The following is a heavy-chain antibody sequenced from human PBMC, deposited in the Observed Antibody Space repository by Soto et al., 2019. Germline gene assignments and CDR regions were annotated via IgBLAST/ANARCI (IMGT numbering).Heavy chain of an antibody. CDR1: GGTFSSYA. V-gene: IGHV1-69*12. J-gene: IGHJ1*01. Sequence: QVQLVQSGAEVKKPGSSVKVSCKASGGTFSSYAISWVRQAPGQGLEWMGGIIPIFGTANYAQKFQGRVTIXXEXSXXTAYMELSSLRSEDTAVYYCARVGDYYDSSGYFQHWGQGTLVTVSS. CDR2: IIPIFGTA. D-gene: IGHD3-22*01. CDR3: ARVGDYYDSSGYFQH.